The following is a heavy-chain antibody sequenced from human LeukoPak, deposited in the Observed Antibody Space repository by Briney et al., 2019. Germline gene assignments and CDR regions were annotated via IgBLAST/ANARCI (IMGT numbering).Heavy chain of an antibody. CDR3: AKVMGYYGSGSSSDY. D-gene: IGHD3-10*01. CDR2: ISGSGGST. V-gene: IGHV3-23*01. CDR1: GFTFSSYA. Sequence: PGGSLRLSCAASGFTFSSYAMSWVRQAPGKGLEWVSAISGSGGSTYYADSVKGRFTISRDNSKNTLYLQMNSLRAEDTAVYYCAKVMGYYGSGSSSDYWGQGTLVTVSS. J-gene: IGHJ4*02.